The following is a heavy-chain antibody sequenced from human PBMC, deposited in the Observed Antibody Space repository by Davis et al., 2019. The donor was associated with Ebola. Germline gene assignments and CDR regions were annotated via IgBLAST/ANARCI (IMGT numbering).Heavy chain of an antibody. CDR1: GFTFTSNW. J-gene: IGHJ6*02. D-gene: IGHD1-7*01. Sequence: GESLKISCKGSGFTFTSNWIGWVRQMPGKGLEWMGIIYPADSDTRYNPSFQGQVTISADKSISTAYLQWSSLKASDSAMYYCARHSYNGNYRSYYYDMDVWGQGTTVTVSS. V-gene: IGHV5-51*01. CDR2: IYPADSDT. CDR3: ARHSYNGNYRSYYYDMDV.